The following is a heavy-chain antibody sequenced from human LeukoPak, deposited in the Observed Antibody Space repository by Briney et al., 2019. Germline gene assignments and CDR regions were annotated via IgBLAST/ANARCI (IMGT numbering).Heavy chain of an antibody. V-gene: IGHV3-23*01. CDR1: GFTFSSYA. Sequence: GGSLRLSCAASGFTFSSYAMSWVRQAPGKGLEWVSTISSSTGMTYYADSVKGRFTISRDNAKNSLYLQMNSLRAEDTAVYYCAELGITMIGGVWGKGTTVTISS. CDR3: AELGITMIGGV. D-gene: IGHD3-10*02. CDR2: ISSSTGMT. J-gene: IGHJ6*04.